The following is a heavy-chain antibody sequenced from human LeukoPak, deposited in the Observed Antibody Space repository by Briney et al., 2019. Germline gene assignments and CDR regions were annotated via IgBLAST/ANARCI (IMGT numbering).Heavy chain of an antibody. J-gene: IGHJ3*02. CDR3: AREGLVKGINAFDI. CDR1: GYTFTSYG. D-gene: IGHD6-19*01. V-gene: IGHV1-18*01. Sequence: ASVKVSCKASGYTFTSYGISWVRQAAGQGLEWMGWISAYNGNTNYAQKLQGRVTMTTDTSTSTAYMELRSLRSDDTAVYYCAREGLVKGINAFDIWGQGTMVTVSS. CDR2: ISAYNGNT.